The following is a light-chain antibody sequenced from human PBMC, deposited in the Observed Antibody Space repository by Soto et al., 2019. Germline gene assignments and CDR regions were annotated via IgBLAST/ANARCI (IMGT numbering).Light chain of an antibody. Sequence: DIQMTQSPSTLSASVGDRVTITCRASQSISSWLAWYQQKPGKAPKLLIYMASRLESGVPSRFSGSGSGTEFTLTISNLQPDDFATYFCQQYNSYWTFGQGTKVEIK. J-gene: IGKJ1*01. V-gene: IGKV1-5*03. CDR2: MAS. CDR3: QQYNSYWT. CDR1: QSISSW.